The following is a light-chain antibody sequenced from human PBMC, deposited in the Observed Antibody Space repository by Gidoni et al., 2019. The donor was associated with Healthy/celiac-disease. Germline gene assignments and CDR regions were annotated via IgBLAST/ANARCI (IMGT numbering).Light chain of an antibody. CDR3: QQYNNWPPSRT. Sequence: EIVMTQPPATLSVSPGERATLSCRASQSVSSNLAWYQQKPGQAPSLLIYGASTRATGIPARFSGSGSGTEFTLTISSLQSEDFAVYYCQQYNNWPPSRTFGGGTKVEIK. CDR2: GAS. J-gene: IGKJ4*01. V-gene: IGKV3-15*01. CDR1: QSVSSN.